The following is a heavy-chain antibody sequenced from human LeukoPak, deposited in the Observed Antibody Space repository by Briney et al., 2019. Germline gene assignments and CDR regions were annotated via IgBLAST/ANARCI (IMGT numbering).Heavy chain of an antibody. D-gene: IGHD3-10*01. CDR2: INPNSGGT. J-gene: IGHJ3*02. V-gene: IGHV1-2*02. CDR3: ARDMVRGAGAFDI. Sequence: ASVKVSCKASGYTFTGYYRHWVRQAPGQGVEWMGWINPNSGGTNYAQKFQGRVTITTDTSTSTAYMELRSLRSDDTAVYYCARDMVRGAGAFDIWGQGTMVTVSS. CDR1: GYTFTGYY.